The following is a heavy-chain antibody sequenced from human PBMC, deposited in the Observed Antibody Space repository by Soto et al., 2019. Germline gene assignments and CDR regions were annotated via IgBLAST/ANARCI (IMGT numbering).Heavy chain of an antibody. CDR3: ATDIVVVVAATGESAFDY. CDR2: IIPILGIA. J-gene: IGHJ4*02. D-gene: IGHD2-15*01. Sequence: ASVKVSCKASGGTFSSYTISWVRQAPGQGLEWMGRIIPILGIANYAQKFQGRVTITADKSTSTAYMELSSLRSEDTAVYYCATDIVVVVAATGESAFDYWGQGTLVTVSS. CDR1: GGTFSSYT. V-gene: IGHV1-69*02.